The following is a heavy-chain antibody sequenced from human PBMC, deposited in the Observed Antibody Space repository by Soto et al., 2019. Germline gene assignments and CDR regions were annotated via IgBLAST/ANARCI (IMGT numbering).Heavy chain of an antibody. V-gene: IGHV1-24*01. CDR3: ATDFSYYDFWSGPPADN. D-gene: IGHD3-3*01. J-gene: IGHJ4*02. Sequence: ASVKVSCKVSGYTLTELSMHWLRQAPGKGLEWMGGFDPEDGETIYAQKFQGRVTMTEDTSTDTAYMELSSLRSEDTAVYYCATDFSYYDFWSGPPADNWGQGTLVTVSS. CDR1: GYTLTELS. CDR2: FDPEDGET.